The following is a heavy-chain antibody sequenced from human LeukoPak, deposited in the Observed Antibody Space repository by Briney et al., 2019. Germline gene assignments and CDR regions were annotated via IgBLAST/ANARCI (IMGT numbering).Heavy chain of an antibody. CDR2: IYTSGST. D-gene: IGHD3-3*01. V-gene: IGHV4-4*07. CDR3: ARDDDSWSGEKKYYYYGMDV. J-gene: IGHJ6*02. Sequence: SETLSLTCTVSGGSISSYYWSWIRQPAGKGLEWIGRIYTSGSTNYNPSLKSRVTMSVDTSKNQFSLKLSSVTAADTAVYYCARDDDSWSGEKKYYYYGMDVWGQGTTVTVSS. CDR1: GGSISSYY.